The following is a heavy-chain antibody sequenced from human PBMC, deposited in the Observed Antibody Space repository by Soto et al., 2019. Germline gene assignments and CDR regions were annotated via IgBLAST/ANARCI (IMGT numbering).Heavy chain of an antibody. V-gene: IGHV1-69*02. Sequence: QVQLVQSGAEVKKPGSTVKVSCKSSGGTFSMYSFSWVRQAPGQGLEWMGRIIPVLGVVHYAQKFQGRVTLPADESTRTAYMGLSSLRSEDTDVYYCAQDGQRHCSSTNYYDSGYGMDVWGLGTTVTVSS. D-gene: IGHD2-2*01. CDR2: IIPVLGVV. J-gene: IGHJ6*02. CDR1: GGTFSMYS. CDR3: AQDGQRHCSSTNYYDSGYGMDV.